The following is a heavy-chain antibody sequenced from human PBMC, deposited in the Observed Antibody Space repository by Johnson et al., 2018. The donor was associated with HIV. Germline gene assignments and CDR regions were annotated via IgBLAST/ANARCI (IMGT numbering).Heavy chain of an antibody. V-gene: IGHV3-11*04. D-gene: IGHD6-19*01. Sequence: QVQLVESGGGLVKPGGSLRLSCAASGFSFSDYYMSWIRQAPGKGPEWVSYISSSGSTVYYADSVKGRFTISRDNAKNSLYLQMNSLRAEDTAVYYCARERVAVTGPTRAFDIWGQGTMVIVSS. CDR3: ARERVAVTGPTRAFDI. CDR2: ISSSGSTV. J-gene: IGHJ3*02. CDR1: GFSFSDYY.